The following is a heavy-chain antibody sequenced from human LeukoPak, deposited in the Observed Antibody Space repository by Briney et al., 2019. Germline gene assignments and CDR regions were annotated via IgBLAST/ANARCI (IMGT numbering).Heavy chain of an antibody. D-gene: IGHD2-15*01. CDR2: ISYDGSNK. V-gene: IGHV3-30*18. J-gene: IGHJ1*01. CDR3: AKDFAKYCSGGCDFQY. Sequence: TGGSLRLSCAASGFTFSSYGMHWVRQAPGKGLEWVAVISYDGSNKYYEDSVKARFTISTDNSKNTLYLQMNSLRTDDTAVYYCAKDFAKYCSGGCDFQYWGQGTLVTVSS. CDR1: GFTFSSYG.